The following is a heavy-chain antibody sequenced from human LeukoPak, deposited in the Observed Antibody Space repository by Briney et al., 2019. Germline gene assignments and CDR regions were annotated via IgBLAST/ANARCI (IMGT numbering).Heavy chain of an antibody. J-gene: IGHJ6*02. CDR1: GFNFRGYA. D-gene: IGHD2-21*01. CDR3: AKEVVMGETNYYYYGMDV. V-gene: IGHV3-23*01. Sequence: GGSLRLSCAASGFNFRGYAMSWVRQAPGKGLECVSAISGSGGRAHYADSVRGRFTISRDNSQNTLQLQMNSLRAEDTAVYYCAKEVVMGETNYYYYGMDVWGQGTTVTVSS. CDR2: ISGSGGRA.